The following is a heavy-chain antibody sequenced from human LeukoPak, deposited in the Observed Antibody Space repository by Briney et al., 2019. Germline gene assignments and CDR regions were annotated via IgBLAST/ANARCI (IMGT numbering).Heavy chain of an antibody. Sequence: SETLSLTCTVSGGSISSYYWSWIRQPAGKGLEWIGRIYTSGSTNYNPSLKSRVTMSVDTSKNQFSLKLSSVTAADTAVYYCARAPGPDSSSWELAYGTDVWGQGTTVTVSS. CDR1: GGSISSYY. CDR3: ARAPGPDSSSWELAYGTDV. V-gene: IGHV4-4*07. D-gene: IGHD6-13*01. J-gene: IGHJ6*02. CDR2: IYTSGST.